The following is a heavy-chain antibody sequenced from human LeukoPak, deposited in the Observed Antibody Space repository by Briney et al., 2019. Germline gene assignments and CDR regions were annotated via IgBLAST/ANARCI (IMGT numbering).Heavy chain of an antibody. V-gene: IGHV3-33*01. CDR1: GFTFSNYG. D-gene: IGHD6-13*01. CDR3: APGAHRGGQQLVQFDY. Sequence: GGSLRLSCAASGFTFSNYGMHWVRQAPGKGLEWVALIWFDGSNKYYADSVMGRFTVSRDNSKNTLYLQMNSLRAEDTDVYYCAPGAHRGGQQLVQFDYWGQGTLVTVSS. CDR2: IWFDGSNK. J-gene: IGHJ4*02.